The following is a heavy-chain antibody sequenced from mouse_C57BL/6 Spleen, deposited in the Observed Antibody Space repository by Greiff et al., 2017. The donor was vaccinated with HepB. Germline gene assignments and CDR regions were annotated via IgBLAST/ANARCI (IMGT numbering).Heavy chain of an antibody. CDR3: ARDDYDGPPGAMDY. D-gene: IGHD2-4*01. V-gene: IGHV5-4*01. J-gene: IGHJ4*01. Sequence: EVQLVESGGGLVKPGGSLKLSCAASGFTFSSYAMSWVRQTPEKRLEWVATISDGGSYTYYPDNVKGRFTISRDNAKNNLYLQMSHLKYEDTAMYYCARDDYDGPPGAMDYWGQGTSVTVSS. CDR2: ISDGGSYT. CDR1: GFTFSSYA.